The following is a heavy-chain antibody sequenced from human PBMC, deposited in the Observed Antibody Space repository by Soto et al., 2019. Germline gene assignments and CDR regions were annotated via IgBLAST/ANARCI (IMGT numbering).Heavy chain of an antibody. Sequence: QVQLQESGPGLVKPSQTLSLTCTVSGGPISSGGYYWSWIRQHPGKGLEWIGYIYYSGRTYYNQSLKSRVTIPVDTSKNQFSLKLSSVTPADTAVYYCASAGGSLHDDFWSGYPMDYWGQGTLVTASS. CDR3: ASAGGSLHDDFWSGYPMDY. CDR1: GGPISSGGYY. CDR2: IYYSGRT. D-gene: IGHD3-3*01. J-gene: IGHJ4*02. V-gene: IGHV4-31*03.